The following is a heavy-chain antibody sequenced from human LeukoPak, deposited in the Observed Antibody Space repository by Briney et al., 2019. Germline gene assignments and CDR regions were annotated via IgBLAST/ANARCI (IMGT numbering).Heavy chain of an antibody. CDR3: ARGGRTDFWSGYYDAFDI. CDR1: GGSISSSNW. D-gene: IGHD3-3*01. CDR2: IYHSGST. Sequence: PSETLSLTCAVSGGSISSSNWWSWVRQPPGKGLEWIGEIYHSGSTNYNPSLKSRVTISVDKSKNQFSLKLSSVTAADTAVYYCARGGRTDFWSGYYDAFDIWGQGTMVTVSS. J-gene: IGHJ3*02. V-gene: IGHV4-4*02.